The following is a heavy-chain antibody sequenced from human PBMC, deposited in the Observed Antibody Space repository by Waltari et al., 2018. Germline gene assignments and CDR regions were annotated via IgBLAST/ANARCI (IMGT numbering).Heavy chain of an antibody. Sequence: QVQLQESGPGLVKPSGTLSLTCAVSGGSISSSNWWSWVRQPPGKGLAWVGEIYHSGSTNYNPSLKSRVTISGDKSKNQFSLKLSSVTAADTAVYYCARRGLQPYFGYWGQGTLVTVSS. D-gene: IGHD4-4*01. V-gene: IGHV4-4*02. J-gene: IGHJ4*02. CDR3: ARRGLQPYFGY. CDR2: IYHSGST. CDR1: GGSISSSNW.